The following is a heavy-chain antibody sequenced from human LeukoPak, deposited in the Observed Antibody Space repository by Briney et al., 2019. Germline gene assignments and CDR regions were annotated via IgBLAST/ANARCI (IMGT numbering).Heavy chain of an antibody. D-gene: IGHD2-2*01. J-gene: IGHJ4*02. CDR2: IYYSGST. CDR3: ARALGYCSSTSCYSSDY. CDR1: GGSVSSGSYY. Sequence: PSETLSLTCTVSGGSVSSGSYYWSWIRQPPGKGLEWIGYIYYSGSTNYNPSLKSRVTISVDTSKNQFSLKLSSVTAADTAVYYCARALGYCSSTSCYSSDYWGQGTLVTVSS. V-gene: IGHV4-61*01.